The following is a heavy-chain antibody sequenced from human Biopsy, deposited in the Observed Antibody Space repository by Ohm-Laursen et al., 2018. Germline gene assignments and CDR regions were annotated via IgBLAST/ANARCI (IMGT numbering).Heavy chain of an antibody. CDR1: GFTFSSYS. CDR2: ISSGSSPI. Sequence: SLRLSCSAPGFTFSSYSMNWVRQAPGKGLEWVSFISSGSSPIYYADSVKGRFTISRDDAKNSLYLQMNSLRAEGTAVYYCARGRTGGWGQGTLVTVSS. J-gene: IGHJ4*02. V-gene: IGHV3-48*01. D-gene: IGHD1/OR15-1a*01. CDR3: ARGRTGG.